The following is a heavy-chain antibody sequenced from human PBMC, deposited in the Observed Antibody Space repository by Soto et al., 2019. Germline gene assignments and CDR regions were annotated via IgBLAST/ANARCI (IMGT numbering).Heavy chain of an antibody. V-gene: IGHV3-30*04. J-gene: IGHJ4*02. CDR1: GFTFSSYA. CDR3: ARDVERVFDY. D-gene: IGHD1-1*01. Sequence: QVQLVESGGGVVQPGRSLRLSCAASGFTFSSYAMHWVRQAPGKGLEWVAVIAYDGRNKYYADSVKGRFTISRDNSKNTLYLQMNSLGIEAPGVYYGARDVERVFDYWGQGTLVTVSS. CDR2: IAYDGRNK.